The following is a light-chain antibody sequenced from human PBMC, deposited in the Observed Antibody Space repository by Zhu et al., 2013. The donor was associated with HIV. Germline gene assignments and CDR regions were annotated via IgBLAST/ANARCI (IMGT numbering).Light chain of an antibody. CDR1: QGISKY. CDR2: DAS. J-gene: IGKJ4*01. CDR3: QKYDSVPTLT. Sequence: DIQMTQSPSSLSASVGDRVTITCRASQGISKYLAWYQHKPGKVPNLLIYDASTLQSGVPSRFSGSGSGTDFTLTIKNLQPEDVATYYCQKYDSVPTLTFGGGTKVQIK. V-gene: IGKV1-27*01.